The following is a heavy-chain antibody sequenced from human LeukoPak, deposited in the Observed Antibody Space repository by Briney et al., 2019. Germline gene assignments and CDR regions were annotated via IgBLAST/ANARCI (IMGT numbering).Heavy chain of an antibody. V-gene: IGHV4-4*02. Sequence: SSGTLSLTCGVSGGSISSTNWWSWVRQPPGQGLEWIGEISLSGVTNYNPSLKSRVTMSLDRSKNHLSLTLTSLTAADTAVYYCSRESGAFSPFGYWGQGTLVTVSS. CDR2: ISLSGVT. CDR3: SRESGAFSPFGY. CDR1: GGSISSTNW. D-gene: IGHD1-26*01. J-gene: IGHJ4*02.